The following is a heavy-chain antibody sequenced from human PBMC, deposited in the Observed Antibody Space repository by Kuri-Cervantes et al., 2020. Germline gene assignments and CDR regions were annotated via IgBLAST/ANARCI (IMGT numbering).Heavy chain of an antibody. CDR3: ASGIIAVAGLDAFDI. J-gene: IGHJ3*02. Sequence: GGSLRLPCAASGFTLSSYAMHWVRQAPGKGLEWVAVISYDGSNKYYADSVKGRFTISRDNSKNTLYLQMNSLRAEDTAVYYCASGIIAVAGLDAFDIWGQGTMVTVSS. D-gene: IGHD6-19*01. CDR1: GFTLSSYA. V-gene: IGHV3-30-3*01. CDR2: ISYDGSNK.